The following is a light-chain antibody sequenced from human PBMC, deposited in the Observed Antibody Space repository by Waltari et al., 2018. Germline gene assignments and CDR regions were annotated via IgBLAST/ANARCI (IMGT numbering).Light chain of an antibody. CDR1: QTVTTW. J-gene: IGKJ2*01. CDR3: QQYHTYPYT. Sequence: DIQMTQSPSTLSASIGDTVTITCRASQTVTTWLAWYQQKPGQAPKVLIYMASTLDSGVPSRFSGSGYGTHFTLTITSLQPDDVAAYHCQQYHTYPYTFGQGTKLEIK. CDR2: MAS. V-gene: IGKV1-5*03.